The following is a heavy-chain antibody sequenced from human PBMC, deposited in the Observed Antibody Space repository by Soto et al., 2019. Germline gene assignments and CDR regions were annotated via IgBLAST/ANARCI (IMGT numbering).Heavy chain of an antibody. CDR1: GGTFSSYA. J-gene: IGHJ4*02. Sequence: QVQLVQSGAEVKKPGSSVKVSCKASGGTFSSYAISWVRQAPGQGLEWMGGIIPIFGPANYAQKFQGRVTITAEESTSTAYMELSSLRSEDTAVYYCARWVHLNNYFDYWGQGTLVTVSS. CDR2: IIPIFGPA. V-gene: IGHV1-69*12. CDR3: ARWVHLNNYFDY.